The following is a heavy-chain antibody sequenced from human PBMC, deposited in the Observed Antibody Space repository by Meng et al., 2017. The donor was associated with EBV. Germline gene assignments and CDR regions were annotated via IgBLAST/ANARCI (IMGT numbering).Heavy chain of an antibody. Sequence: QVLPVQSGAEVTKPVALVTVSLNASGSTFTSYFLHWVRQAPGQGLEWMGIIFPAGGNTNYAQKFRGRFTMTRYTSTSTVYMDLSILTSEDTAVYYCVRELVGGTFDYWGQGTLVTVSS. CDR3: VRELVGGTFDY. CDR1: GSTFTSYF. J-gene: IGHJ4*02. CDR2: IFPAGGNT. D-gene: IGHD1/OR15-1a*01. V-gene: IGHV1-46*01.